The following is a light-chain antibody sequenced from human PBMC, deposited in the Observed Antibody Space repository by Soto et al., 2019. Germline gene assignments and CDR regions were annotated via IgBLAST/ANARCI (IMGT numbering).Light chain of an antibody. V-gene: IGKV3D-15*01. CDR3: QQYNNWPPRT. J-gene: IGKJ1*01. Sequence: ENGLTQSPGTLSLSPGERATLSCRASQSVSSYLAWYQQKPDQAPRLLIYDAFTRATGVPDRFSGSGSGTDFTLTISSLQSEDSAVYYCQQYNNWPPRTCGQGTKV. CDR2: DAF. CDR1: QSVSSY.